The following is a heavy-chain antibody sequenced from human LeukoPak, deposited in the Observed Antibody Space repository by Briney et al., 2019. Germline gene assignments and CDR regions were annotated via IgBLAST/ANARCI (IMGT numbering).Heavy chain of an antibody. D-gene: IGHD1-26*01. CDR3: ARDQRSLFDV. J-gene: IGHJ4*02. CDR1: DGSINSDTYY. CDR2: IYSGGNT. V-gene: IGHV4-39*07. Sequence: SETLSLTCSVSDGSINSDTYYWGWIRQPPGKGLEWIASIYSGGNTFYNPSLKSRVTISIDTSKKQFSLKLTSVTAADTAVYYCARDQRSLFDVWGQGSLVTVSS.